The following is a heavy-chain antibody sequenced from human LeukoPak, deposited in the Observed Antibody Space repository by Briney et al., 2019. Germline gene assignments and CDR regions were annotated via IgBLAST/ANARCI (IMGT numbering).Heavy chain of an antibody. CDR2: IDPHGSDT. V-gene: IGHV5-51*01. CDR3: VRVLSSSWFDFDY. D-gene: IGHD6-13*01. CDR1: GYNFPSYW. J-gene: IGHJ4*02. Sequence: GESLKISCKGSGYNFPSYWIGWVRQMPGKGLEWMGVIDPHGSDTRYSPSFRGLVTISADKSTTTAYLQCTSLKASDTAMYYCVRVLSSSWFDFDYWGQGTLVTVSS.